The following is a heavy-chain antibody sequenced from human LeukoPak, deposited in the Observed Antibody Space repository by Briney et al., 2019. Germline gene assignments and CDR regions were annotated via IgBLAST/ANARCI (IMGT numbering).Heavy chain of an antibody. V-gene: IGHV1-2*02. D-gene: IGHD6-13*01. CDR3: ARDVFAAYSTHHRFDP. CDR1: GYTFTGYY. Sequence: ASVKVSCKASGYTFTGYYMHWVRQAPGRGLEWMGWINPNSGGTNYAQRFQGRVTMTRDTSISTAYMELSRLTSDDTAVYSCARDVFAAYSTHHRFDPWGQGTLVTVSS. J-gene: IGHJ5*02. CDR2: INPNSGGT.